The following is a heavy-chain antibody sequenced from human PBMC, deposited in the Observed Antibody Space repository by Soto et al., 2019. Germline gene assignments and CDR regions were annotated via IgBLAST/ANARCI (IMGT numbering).Heavy chain of an antibody. Sequence: GSLRISCAASGFTFSSYWMHWVRQVPGKGLLWVSRIDEYGSTINYADSVKGRFTISRDNARNTLYLEMNSLRAEDTALYYCTRDIGGKGAYWGQGTLVTVAS. CDR1: GFTFSSYW. V-gene: IGHV3-74*01. CDR3: TRDIGGKGAY. D-gene: IGHD3-10*01. J-gene: IGHJ4*02. CDR2: IDEYGSTI.